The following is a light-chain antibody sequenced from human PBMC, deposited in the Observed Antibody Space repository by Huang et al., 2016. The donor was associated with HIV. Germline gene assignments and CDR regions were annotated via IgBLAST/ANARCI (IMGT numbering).Light chain of an antibody. Sequence: DIQITQFPSSLSASIGDRITIACRASQNIGSYLNWYQQRPGEAPRLLISATSSLQSGVPSRISGSGSGTVFILTITSLRLEDFATYYCQQTYTSPWAFGQGTNVDMK. CDR2: ATS. J-gene: IGKJ1*01. CDR3: QQTYTSPWA. V-gene: IGKV1-39*01. CDR1: QNIGSY.